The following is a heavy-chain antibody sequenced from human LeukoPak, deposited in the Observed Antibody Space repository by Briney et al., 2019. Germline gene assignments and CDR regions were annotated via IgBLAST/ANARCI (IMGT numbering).Heavy chain of an antibody. CDR1: GGTFSSYA. CDR3: ARPRYISWGSYYYFDY. J-gene: IGHJ4*02. V-gene: IGHV1-69*05. CDR2: IIPIFGTA. D-gene: IGHD3-16*01. Sequence: ASVKVSCKASGGTFSSYAISWVRQAPGQGLEWMGGIIPIFGTANYAQKFQGRVTITTDESTSTAYLQWSSLKASDTAMYYCARPRYISWGSYYYFDYWGQGTLVTVSS.